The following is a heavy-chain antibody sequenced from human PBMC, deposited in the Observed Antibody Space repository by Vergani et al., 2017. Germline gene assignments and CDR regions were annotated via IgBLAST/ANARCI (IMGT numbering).Heavy chain of an antibody. V-gene: IGHV3-48*03. CDR2: ISSSGSTI. Sequence: EVQLVESGGGLVQPGGSLRLSCAASGFTFNSYEMTWVRQAPGKGLEWVSYISSSGSTIYYADSVKGRFTISRDNAKNSLYLQMNSLRAEDTAVYYCAKARPKSSSPFDYWGQGTLVTVSS. CDR3: AKARPKSSSPFDY. CDR1: GFTFNSYE. D-gene: IGHD6-13*01. J-gene: IGHJ4*02.